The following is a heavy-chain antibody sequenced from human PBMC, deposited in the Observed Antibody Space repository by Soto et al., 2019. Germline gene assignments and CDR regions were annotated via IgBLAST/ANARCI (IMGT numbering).Heavy chain of an antibody. Sequence: QVQLQESGPGLVKPSETLSLTGTVSGGSISGGVHSWSWIRQPPGKGMEWIGHIFDSGSTYYNPTLTSRLTISVHTSKNQFSLRLSSVTAAATAVYYCARAIMPLTKDWYFDLWGRGTLVTVSS. CDR2: IFDSGST. CDR3: ARAIMPLTKDWYFDL. CDR1: GGSISGGVHS. J-gene: IGHJ2*01. V-gene: IGHV4-30-4*01. D-gene: IGHD4-17*01.